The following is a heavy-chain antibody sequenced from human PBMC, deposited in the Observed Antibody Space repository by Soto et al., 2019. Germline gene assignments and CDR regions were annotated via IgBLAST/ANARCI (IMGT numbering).Heavy chain of an antibody. Sequence: SCEARGDGYASCCSSSLQQATEQGLEWMGWISAYNGNTNYAQKLQGRVTMTTDTSTSTADMEMRRLRSDDRVVYYCASDTEVMGGDYYSVLAVWGHGTTVPVSS. J-gene: IGHJ6*01. V-gene: IGHV1-18*01. CDR1: GDGYASCC. D-gene: IGHD1-26*01. CDR2: ISAYNGNT. CDR3: ASDTEVMGGDYYSVLAV.